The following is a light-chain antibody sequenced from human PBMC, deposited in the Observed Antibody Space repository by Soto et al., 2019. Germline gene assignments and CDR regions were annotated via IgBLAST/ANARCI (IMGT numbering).Light chain of an antibody. J-gene: IGKJ5*01. Sequence: DMRSSLSPSTLSAYVGDRITITCRASQSINSRLAWYQQKPGEAPNLLIYKASSLQSGVPSRFSGSGSGTEFTLTISSLQPDDFAAYYCQLYNGYSYTLGQGTRLEIK. CDR3: QLYNGYSYT. CDR2: KAS. CDR1: QSINSR. V-gene: IGKV1-5*03.